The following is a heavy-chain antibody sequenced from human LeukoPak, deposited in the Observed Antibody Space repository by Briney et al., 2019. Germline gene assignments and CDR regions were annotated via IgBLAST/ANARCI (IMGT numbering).Heavy chain of an antibody. J-gene: IGHJ6*03. V-gene: IGHV4-39*01. Sequence: SETLSLTCTVSGGSISSSSYYWGWIRQPPGKGLEWIGSIYYSGSTYYNPSLKSRVTISVDTSKNQFSLKLSSVNAADTAVYYCARRRGDDSGTYYIKYYYDYYMDVWGKGTTVTVSS. CDR3: ARRRGDDSGTYYIKYYYDYYMDV. CDR2: IYYSGST. CDR1: GGSISSSSYY. D-gene: IGHD3-10*01.